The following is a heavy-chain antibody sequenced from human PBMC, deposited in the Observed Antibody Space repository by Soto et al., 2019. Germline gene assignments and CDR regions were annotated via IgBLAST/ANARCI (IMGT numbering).Heavy chain of an antibody. Sequence: EVQLVESGGGLVKPGGYLRLSCAASGFTFSSYNMNWVRQPPGKGLEWVSSITYSRNYIYYADSVKGRFTISRDDAKNSLFLQVNSLRAEDTAVYYCVRDQGSYSGRGEGDAFDLWGQGTLVTVSS. CDR1: GFTFSSYN. CDR2: ITYSRNYI. V-gene: IGHV3-21*01. J-gene: IGHJ3*01. CDR3: VRDQGSYSGRGEGDAFDL. D-gene: IGHD3-10*01.